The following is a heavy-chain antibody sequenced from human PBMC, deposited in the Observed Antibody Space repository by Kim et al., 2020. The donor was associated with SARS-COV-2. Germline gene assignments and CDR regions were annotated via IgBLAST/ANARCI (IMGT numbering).Heavy chain of an antibody. Sequence: GGSLRLSCAASGFTFSDYHMSWIRQTPGKGLEWISYIGSRSRAIFYADSVKGRFTISRDDDKNLLFLQMSSLRADDTAVYYCARDENNSGYHSVPALWGQGILVTVSS. CDR2: IGSRSRAI. V-gene: IGHV3-11*01. CDR3: ARDENNSGYHSVPAL. D-gene: IGHD5-18*01. J-gene: IGHJ4*02. CDR1: GFTFSDYH.